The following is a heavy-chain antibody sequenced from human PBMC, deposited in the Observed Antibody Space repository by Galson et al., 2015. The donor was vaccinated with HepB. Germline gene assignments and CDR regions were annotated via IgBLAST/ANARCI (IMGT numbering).Heavy chain of an antibody. Sequence: SVKVSCKASGGTFSNEAISWVRQAPGQGPEWMGRIIPIADMSTYAQHLQGRVTITADTSTTTAYMELSSLKSEDTATYYCARGRAGVGGRGGPLHSWGQGTLVTVSS. J-gene: IGHJ4*02. CDR1: GGTFSNEA. CDR3: ARGRAGVGGRGGPLHS. V-gene: IGHV1-69*04. D-gene: IGHD1-26*01. CDR2: IIPIADMS.